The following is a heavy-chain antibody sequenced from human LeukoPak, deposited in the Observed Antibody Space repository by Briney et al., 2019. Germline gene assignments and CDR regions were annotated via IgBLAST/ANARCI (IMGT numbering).Heavy chain of an antibody. CDR3: AKYGAGSLRDY. J-gene: IGHJ4*02. CDR1: GFTFSSYG. V-gene: IGHV3-30*02. D-gene: IGHD3-10*01. CDR2: IRYDGSNQ. Sequence: PGGSLRLSCATAGFTFSSYGMNWVRQAPGKGLEWVAYIRYDGSNQYYVDSVKGRFTISRDNSKNTLYLQMNSLRVEVTAVYYCAKYGAGSLRDYWGQGTLVNVSS.